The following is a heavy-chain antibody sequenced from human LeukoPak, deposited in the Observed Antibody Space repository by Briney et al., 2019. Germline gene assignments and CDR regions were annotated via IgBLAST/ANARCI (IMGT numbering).Heavy chain of an antibody. CDR3: AKHQHIVVVPAYFDY. V-gene: IGHV3-23*01. J-gene: IGHJ4*02. D-gene: IGHD2-2*01. CDR2: ISGSGGST. CDR1: GFTFSSYA. Sequence: PGGSLRLSCAASGFTFSSYAMSWVRQAPGKGLEWVSAISGSGGSTYYADSVKGRFTISRDNSKNTLYLQMNSLRAEDTAVYYCAKHQHIVVVPAYFDYWGQGTLVTVSS.